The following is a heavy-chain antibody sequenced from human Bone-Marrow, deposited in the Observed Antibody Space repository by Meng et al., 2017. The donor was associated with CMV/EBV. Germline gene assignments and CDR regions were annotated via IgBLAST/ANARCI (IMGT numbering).Heavy chain of an antibody. J-gene: IGHJ4*02. CDR3: ARGPPLYCSSSSCWLDY. CDR2: IHPSGTT. CDR1: GDSISNNNW. Sequence: SETLSLTCAVSGDSISNNNWWSWVRQPPGKGLEWIGEIHPSGTTNDNLSLKSRVTISLDKSKNQFSLKLSSVTAADTAVYYCARGPPLYCSSSSCWLDYWGRGTLVTVSS. V-gene: IGHV4-4*02. D-gene: IGHD2-2*01.